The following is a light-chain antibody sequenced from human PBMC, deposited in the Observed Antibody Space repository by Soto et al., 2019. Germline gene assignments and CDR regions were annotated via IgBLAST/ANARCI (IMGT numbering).Light chain of an antibody. CDR1: QGVGSY. CDR2: DVS. V-gene: IGKV3-11*01. J-gene: IGKJ4*01. CDR3: QQRSDWPLT. Sequence: EIVLTQSPATLSLSPGERATLSCRTSQGVGSYLAWYQQKPGQAPRLLIYDVSKRATGFPARFSGSGSGTGFTLTISSLEPEDFAVYFCQQRSDWPLTFGGGTKVEI.